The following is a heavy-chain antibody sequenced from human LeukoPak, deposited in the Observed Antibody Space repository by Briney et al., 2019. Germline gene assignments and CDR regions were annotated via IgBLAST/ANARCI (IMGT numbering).Heavy chain of an antibody. V-gene: IGHV4-59*01. CDR2: IYYSGST. Sequence: TSETLSLTCTVSGGSISSYYWSWIRQPPGKGLEWIGYIYYSGSTNYNPSLKSRVTISVDTSKNQFSLKLSSVSAADTAVYYCARATLDTAFYYYYYMDVWGQGTTVTVSS. J-gene: IGHJ6*03. CDR1: GGSISSYY. D-gene: IGHD5-18*01. CDR3: ARATLDTAFYYYYYMDV.